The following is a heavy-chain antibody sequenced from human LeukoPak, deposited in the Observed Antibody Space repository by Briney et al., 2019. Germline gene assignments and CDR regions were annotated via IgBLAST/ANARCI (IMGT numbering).Heavy chain of an antibody. Sequence: PGRSLRLSCAASGFTFSNGWMSWVRQAPGKGLEWVGLIKSKSERGTTDYAAHVKGRFTISRDGSTNTVYLHMNSLKTEDTAVYFCTSNLYCSTSSCYTLDNWGQGTLVAVSP. CDR3: TSNLYCSTSSCYTLDN. CDR1: GFTFSNGW. D-gene: IGHD2-2*02. J-gene: IGHJ4*02. CDR2: IKSKSERGTT. V-gene: IGHV3-15*01.